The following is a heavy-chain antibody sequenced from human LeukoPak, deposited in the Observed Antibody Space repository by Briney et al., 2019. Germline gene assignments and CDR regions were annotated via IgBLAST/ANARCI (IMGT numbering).Heavy chain of an antibody. CDR3: ASLYSSGWYLNWFDP. CDR1: GYTFTSYA. J-gene: IGHJ5*02. V-gene: IGHV7-4-1*02. D-gene: IGHD6-19*01. Sequence: ASMKVSCKASGYTFTSYAMNWVRQAPGQGLEWMGWINTNTGNPTYAQGFTGRFVFSLDTSVSTAYLQISSLKAEDTAVYYCASLYSSGWYLNWFDPWGQGTLVTVSS. CDR2: INTNTGNP.